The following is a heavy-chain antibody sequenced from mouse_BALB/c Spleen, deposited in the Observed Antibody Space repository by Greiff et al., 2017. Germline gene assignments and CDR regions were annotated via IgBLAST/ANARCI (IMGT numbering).Heavy chain of an antibody. Sequence: EVKVVESGGGLVQPGGSLRLSCATSGFTFTDYYMSWVRQPPGKALEWLGFIRNKANGYTTEYSASVKGRFTISRDNSQSILYLQMNTLRAEDSATYYCARDTITDWFAYWGQGTLVTVSA. CDR1: GFTFTDYY. J-gene: IGHJ3*01. D-gene: IGHD2-4*01. CDR2: IRNKANGYTT. CDR3: ARDTITDWFAY. V-gene: IGHV7-3*02.